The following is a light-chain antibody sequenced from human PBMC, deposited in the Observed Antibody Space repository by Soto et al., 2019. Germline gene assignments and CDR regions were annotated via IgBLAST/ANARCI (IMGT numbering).Light chain of an antibody. CDR2: DAS. CDR3: QQRASWPPFT. V-gene: IGKV3-11*01. J-gene: IGKJ4*01. CDR1: QSVSNS. Sequence: EIVLTQSPATLSLSPGGRATLSCRASQSVSNSLAWYQQKPGQPPRLLIYDASYRATGVPARFSGSGSETDFTLTISSLEPEVFAVYYCQQRASWPPFTFGGGTKVE.